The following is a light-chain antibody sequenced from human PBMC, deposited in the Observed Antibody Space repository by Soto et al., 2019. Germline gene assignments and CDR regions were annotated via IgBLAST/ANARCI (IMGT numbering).Light chain of an antibody. CDR2: LNSDGSH. J-gene: IGLJ2*01. CDR1: SGHSSYA. V-gene: IGLV4-69*01. CDR3: QTRDTGIRVV. Sequence: QLVLTQSPSASASLGASVKLTCTLSSGHSSYAIAWHQQQPEKGPRYLMKLNSDGSHSKGDGIPDRFSGSSSGAERYLTISGLQSEDEADYYCQTRDTGIRVVFGGGTKLTVL.